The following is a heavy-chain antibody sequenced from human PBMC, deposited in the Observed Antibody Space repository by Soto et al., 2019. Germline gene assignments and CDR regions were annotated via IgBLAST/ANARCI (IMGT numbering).Heavy chain of an antibody. CDR1: GFTFSSYG. Sequence: GGSLRLSCAASGFTFSSYGMHWVRQAPGKGLEWVAVIWDGGSNKYYADSVKGRFTISRDNSKNTLYLQMNSLRAEDTAGYYCASDRDSSSYGFDIWGQGTMVTVSS. V-gene: IGHV3-33*01. D-gene: IGHD6-6*01. CDR2: IWDGGSNK. CDR3: ASDRDSSSYGFDI. J-gene: IGHJ3*02.